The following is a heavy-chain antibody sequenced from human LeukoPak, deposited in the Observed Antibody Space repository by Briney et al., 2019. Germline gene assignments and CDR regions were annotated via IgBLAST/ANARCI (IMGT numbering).Heavy chain of an antibody. CDR2: IKSDGITT. CDR1: GFTFNNYW. J-gene: IGHJ3*01. Sequence: RGSLRLSCAASGFTFNNYWMHWVRQAPGTGLVWVSRIKSDGITTNYADSVKGRFTISRDTAKNTLYLQMNSLRDEDTAMYYCAREMYDHGGSVYYSSPFDVWGQGTRVIVSS. CDR3: AREMYDHGGSVYYSSPFDV. D-gene: IGHD3-22*01. V-gene: IGHV3-74*01.